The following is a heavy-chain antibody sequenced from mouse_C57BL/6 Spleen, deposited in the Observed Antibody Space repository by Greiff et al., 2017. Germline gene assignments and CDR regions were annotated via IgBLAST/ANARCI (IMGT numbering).Heavy chain of an antibody. V-gene: IGHV1-55*01. Sequence: QVQLQQPGAELVKPGASVKMSCKASGYTFTSYWITWVKQRPGQGLEWIGDIYPGSGSTNYNEKFKSKATLTVDTSSSTAYMQLSSLTSEDSAVYYGAREVQLRLLSNYAMDYWGQGTSVTVSS. J-gene: IGHJ4*01. CDR1: GYTFTSYW. CDR3: AREVQLRLLSNYAMDY. D-gene: IGHD3-2*02. CDR2: IYPGSGST.